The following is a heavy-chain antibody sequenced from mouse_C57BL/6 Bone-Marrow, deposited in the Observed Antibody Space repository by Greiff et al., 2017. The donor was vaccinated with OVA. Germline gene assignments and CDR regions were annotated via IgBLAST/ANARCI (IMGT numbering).Heavy chain of an antibody. J-gene: IGHJ4*01. V-gene: IGHV7-1*01. Sequence: EVKVVESGGGLVQSGRSLRLSCATSGFTFSDFYMEWVRQAPGKGLEWIAASRNKANDYTTEYSASVKGRFIVSRDTSQSILYLQMNALRAEDTAIYYCARDTTGIYYAMDYWGQGTSVTVSS. D-gene: IGHD4-1*01. CDR1: GFTFSDFY. CDR2: SRNKANDYTT. CDR3: ARDTTGIYYAMDY.